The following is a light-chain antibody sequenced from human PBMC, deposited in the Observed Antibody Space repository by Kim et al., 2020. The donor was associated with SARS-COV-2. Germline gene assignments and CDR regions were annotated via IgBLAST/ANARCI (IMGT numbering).Light chain of an antibody. J-gene: IGKJ1*01. Sequence: DIQMTQSRSSLSASVGDRVTITCRTSQRISSSLNWYQQKPGTAPKLLIYAASGLQSGVPSRFSGSGSGTDFTLTINGLQPEDFATYFCQQSYTFPRTFGQGTKVDIK. CDR3: QQSYTFPRT. CDR2: AAS. V-gene: IGKV1-39*01. CDR1: QRISSS.